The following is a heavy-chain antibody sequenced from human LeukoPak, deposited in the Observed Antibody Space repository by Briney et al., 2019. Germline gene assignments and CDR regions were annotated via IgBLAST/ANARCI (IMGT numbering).Heavy chain of an antibody. CDR3: ARASYSYDINGWVPFDY. D-gene: IGHD3-22*01. J-gene: IGHJ4*02. V-gene: IGHV4-59*01. Sequence: SETLSLTCSVSGDSITGYSWSWIRPTPGKGLEWIGYIYYNGDTHYNPSLNSRLSISVDTPNNQFSLNLRSVTAADTAVYYCARASYSYDINGWVPFDYWGQGTLVTVSS. CDR1: GDSITGYS. CDR2: IYYNGDT.